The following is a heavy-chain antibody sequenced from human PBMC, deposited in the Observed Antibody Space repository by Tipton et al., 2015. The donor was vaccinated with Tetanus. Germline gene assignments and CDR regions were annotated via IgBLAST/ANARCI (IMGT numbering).Heavy chain of an antibody. J-gene: IGHJ6*02. CDR2: INPDGRRT. Sequence: SLRLSCAASGFTSESHYMHRVRQTPGKGLLWISRINPDGRRTNYADSVKGRFTISRDNAKNTVYLQMNSLRAEDTAVYFCARRSLTNYGLDVWGQGTTVTVSS. V-gene: IGHV3-74*01. CDR1: GFTSESHY. D-gene: IGHD1-1*01. CDR3: ARRSLTNYGLDV.